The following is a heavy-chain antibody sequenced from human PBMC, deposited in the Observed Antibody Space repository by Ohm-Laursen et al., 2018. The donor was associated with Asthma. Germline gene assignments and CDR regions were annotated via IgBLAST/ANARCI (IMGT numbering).Heavy chain of an antibody. CDR3: GGSGSSLLPFDY. CDR2: ISYDGSNK. V-gene: IGHV3-30-3*01. Sequence: RSLRPSCAASGFTFSSYAMHWVRQAPGKGLEWVAVISYDGSNKYYADSVKGRFTISRDNSKNTLYLQMNSLRAEDTAVYYCGGSGSSLLPFDYWGQGTLVTVSS. J-gene: IGHJ4*02. D-gene: IGHD1-26*01. CDR1: GFTFSSYA.